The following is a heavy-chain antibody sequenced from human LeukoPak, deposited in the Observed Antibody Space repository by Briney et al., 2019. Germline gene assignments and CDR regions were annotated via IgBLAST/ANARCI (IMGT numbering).Heavy chain of an antibody. CDR3: ARAHAVLLWFGELFPFDI. CDR1: GYTFTSYG. D-gene: IGHD3-10*01. Sequence: RASVKVSCKASGYTFTSYGISWVRQAPGQGLEWMGWISAYNGNTNYAQKLQGRVTMTTDTSTSTAYMELRSLRSDDTAVYYCARAHAVLLWFGELFPFDIWGQGTMVTVSS. J-gene: IGHJ3*02. CDR2: ISAYNGNT. V-gene: IGHV1-18*01.